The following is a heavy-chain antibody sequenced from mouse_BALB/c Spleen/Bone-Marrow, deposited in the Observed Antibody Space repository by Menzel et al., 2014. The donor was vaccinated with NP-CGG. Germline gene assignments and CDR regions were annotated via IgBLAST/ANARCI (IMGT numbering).Heavy chain of an antibody. CDR2: ISGDGRYT. Sequence: EVKLMESGGGLVKSGGSLKLSCAASGFPFSNYGMSWVRQTPEKRLEWVATISGDGRYTFYSDSVKGRFTISRDNAKNNLYLQLSSLRSEDTALYYCARHAYYDQTEVSFVYWGQGTLVTVSA. J-gene: IGHJ3*01. D-gene: IGHD2-4*01. CDR1: GFPFSNYG. CDR3: ARHAYYDQTEVSFVY. V-gene: IGHV5-9-2*01.